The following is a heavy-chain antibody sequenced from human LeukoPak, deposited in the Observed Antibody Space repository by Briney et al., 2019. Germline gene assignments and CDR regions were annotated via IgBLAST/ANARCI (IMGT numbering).Heavy chain of an antibody. V-gene: IGHV1-8*01. D-gene: IGHD2-15*01. CDR2: MNPNSGNT. J-gene: IGHJ4*02. CDR1: GYTFTSYD. CDR3: ARGRAYCSGGSCYLEDY. Sequence: ASVKVSCKASGYTFTSYDINWVRQATGQGLEWMGWMNPNSGNTGYAQKFQGRVTMTRNTSISTAYMELSSLRSEDTAAYYCARGRAYCSGGSCYLEDYWGQGTLVTVSS.